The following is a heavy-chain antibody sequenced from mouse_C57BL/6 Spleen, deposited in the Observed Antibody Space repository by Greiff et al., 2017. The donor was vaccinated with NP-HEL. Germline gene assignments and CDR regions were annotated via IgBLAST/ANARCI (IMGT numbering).Heavy chain of an antibody. V-gene: IGHV1-62-2*01. Sequence: QVQLQQSGAELVKPGASVKLSCKASGYTFTEYTIHWVKQRSGQGLEWIGWFYPGSGSIKYNEKFKDKATLTADKSSSTVYMELSRLTSEDSAVYFCARHEEPYGYDEGTWFAYWGQGTLVTVSA. CDR3: ARHEEPYGYDEGTWFAY. CDR1: GYTFTEYT. D-gene: IGHD2-2*01. J-gene: IGHJ3*01. CDR2: FYPGSGSI.